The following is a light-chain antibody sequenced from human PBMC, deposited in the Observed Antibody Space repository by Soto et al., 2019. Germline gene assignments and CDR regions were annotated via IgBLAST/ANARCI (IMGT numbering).Light chain of an antibody. Sequence: QSVLTQPASVSGSPGQSITISCIGTSSDVGAFNYVSWYQHHPGKAPKLIIYDVTDRPSGVSTRFSASKSCNTASLTISGLQAEDEADYYCSSYTTRNTEVFGTGTKVTVL. CDR2: DVT. CDR1: SSDVGAFNY. V-gene: IGLV2-14*03. J-gene: IGLJ1*01. CDR3: SSYTTRNTEV.